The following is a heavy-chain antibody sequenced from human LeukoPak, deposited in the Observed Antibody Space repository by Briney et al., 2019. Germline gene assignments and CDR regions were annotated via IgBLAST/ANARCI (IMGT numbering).Heavy chain of an antibody. D-gene: IGHD1-26*01. CDR3: VRERSGTSSDGFDI. Sequence: GGSLRLYCAGSGFTFSNYEMHWVRQVAGGGLEWVSAIGIGGDTFYTGSVKGRFTISRENAKNSFFLQMNSLSAGDTALYYCVRERSGTSSDGFDIWGQGTMVTVSS. CDR2: IGIGGDT. J-gene: IGHJ3*02. CDR1: GFTFSNYE. V-gene: IGHV3-13*01.